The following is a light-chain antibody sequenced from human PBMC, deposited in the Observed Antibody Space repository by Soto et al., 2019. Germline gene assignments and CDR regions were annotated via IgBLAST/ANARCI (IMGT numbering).Light chain of an antibody. V-gene: IGKV3-11*01. Sequence: ESVLTQSPATLSVSPGERATLSCRASQSVSSYLAWYQRKPGQAPRLLIYDASNRATGIPARFSGSGSGTDFTLTISSLEPEDFAVYYCQQYGSSPRTFGQGTKVDI. CDR2: DAS. CDR3: QQYGSSPRT. CDR1: QSVSSY. J-gene: IGKJ1*01.